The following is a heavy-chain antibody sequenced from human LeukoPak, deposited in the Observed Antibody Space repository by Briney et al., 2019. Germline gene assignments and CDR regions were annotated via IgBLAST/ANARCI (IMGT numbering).Heavy chain of an antibody. CDR3: ARGRGIGIAAADRDY. D-gene: IGHD6-13*01. Sequence: PGRSLRLSCAASGFTFSSYAMHWVRQAPGKGLEWVAVISYDGSNKYYADSVKGRFTISRDNSKNTLYLQMNSLRAEDTAVYYCARGRGIGIAAADRDYWGQGTLVAVSS. CDR1: GFTFSSYA. J-gene: IGHJ4*02. V-gene: IGHV3-30-3*01. CDR2: ISYDGSNK.